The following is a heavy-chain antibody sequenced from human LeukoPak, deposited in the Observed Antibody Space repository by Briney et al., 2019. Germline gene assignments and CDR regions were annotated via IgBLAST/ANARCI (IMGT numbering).Heavy chain of an antibody. V-gene: IGHV3-48*02. CDR2: ISSSSSTI. Sequence: GGSVRLSCAASGFTFSSYSMNWVRQAAGKGLEWVSYISSSSSTIYDADTVKGRFTISRDNAKNSLYLQMNSLRDEDTAVYYSARGGSSCFDYWGQGTLVTVSS. J-gene: IGHJ4*02. CDR3: ARGGSSCFDY. D-gene: IGHD6-13*01. CDR1: GFTFSSYS.